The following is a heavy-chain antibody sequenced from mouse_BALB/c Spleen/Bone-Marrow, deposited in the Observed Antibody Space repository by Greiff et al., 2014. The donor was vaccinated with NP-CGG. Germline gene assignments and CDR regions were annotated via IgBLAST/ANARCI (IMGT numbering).Heavy chain of an antibody. CDR1: GYTFTDYN. V-gene: IGHV1S29*02. D-gene: IGHD1-1*02. CDR3: ARRGSPYYFDY. CDR2: IYPNNGGT. J-gene: IGHJ2*01. Sequence: EVKLVESGPELVKPGASVKISCKASGYTFTDYNMHWVKQSHGKSLEWIGYIYPNNGGTGYSRKFKSKATVTADNSSSTAYMELRSLTSEDSAVYYCARRGSPYYFDYWGQGTTLTVSS.